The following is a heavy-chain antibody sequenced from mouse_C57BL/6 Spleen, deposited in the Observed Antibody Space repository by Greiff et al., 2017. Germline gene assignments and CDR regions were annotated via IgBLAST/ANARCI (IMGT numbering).Heavy chain of an antibody. V-gene: IGHV1-15*01. CDR1: GYTFTDYE. D-gene: IGHD1-1*01. J-gene: IGHJ4*01. CDR3: TTFTVVEGYYYARDY. CDR2: IDPETGGT. Sequence: QVQLQQSGAELVRPGASVTLSCKASGYTFTDYEMHWVKQTPVHGLEWIGAIDPETGGTAYNQKFKGKAILTADKSSSTAYMELRSLTSEDSAVYYCTTFTVVEGYYYARDYWGQGTSVTVSS.